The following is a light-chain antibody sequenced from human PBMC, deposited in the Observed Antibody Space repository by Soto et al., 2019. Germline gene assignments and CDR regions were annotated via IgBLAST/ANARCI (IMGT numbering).Light chain of an antibody. J-gene: IGKJ2*01. CDR2: KAS. V-gene: IGKV1-5*03. CDR1: QSISTW. CDR3: QQYNSSPYT. Sequence: DIQMTQSPSTLSASVGDRVTITCRASQSISTWLAWYQQKPGKAPKLLIYKASSLETAVPSRFSGGGSGTEFTLTISSLQPDDFATYCCQQYNSSPYTFGQGTKLEIK.